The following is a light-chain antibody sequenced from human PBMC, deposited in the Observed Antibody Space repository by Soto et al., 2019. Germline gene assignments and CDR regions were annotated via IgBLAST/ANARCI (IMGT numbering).Light chain of an antibody. Sequence: EIVLTQSPCTLSLSPGERATLSCRASQSVSSSYLAWYQQKPGQAPRLLLYGASSRATGIPDRFSGSGSGTDFTLTISRLEPEDFAVYYCQQYGSSPRFGQGTRLEIK. V-gene: IGKV3-20*01. CDR1: QSVSSSY. CDR3: QQYGSSPR. CDR2: GAS. J-gene: IGKJ5*01.